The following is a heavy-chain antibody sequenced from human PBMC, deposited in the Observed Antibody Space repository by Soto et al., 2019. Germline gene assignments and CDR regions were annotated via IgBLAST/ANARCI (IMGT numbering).Heavy chain of an antibody. V-gene: IGHV1-69*02. CDR3: ARGTKYCSSTSCYYYYYYMDV. J-gene: IGHJ6*03. Sequence: QVQLVQSGAEVKKPGSSVKVSCKASGGTFSSYTISWVRQAPGQGLEWMGRIIPILGIANYAQKVQCRVTITADKSTSTAYMELSSLRSEDTAVYYCARGTKYCSSTSCYYYYYYMDVWGKGTTVTVSS. CDR2: IIPILGIA. CDR1: GGTFSSYT. D-gene: IGHD2-2*01.